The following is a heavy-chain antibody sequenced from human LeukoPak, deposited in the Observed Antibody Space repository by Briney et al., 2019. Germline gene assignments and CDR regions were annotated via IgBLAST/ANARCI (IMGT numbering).Heavy chain of an antibody. CDR1: GFTFSSYS. Sequence: GGSLRLSCAASGFTFSSYSMNWVRQAPGKGLEWVSYISSSSSTIYYADSVKGRFTISRDNSKNTLFLQMNSLRAEDTAVYYCAKPGVTLYYGSDDYWGQGTLVTVSS. CDR2: ISSSSSTI. J-gene: IGHJ4*02. D-gene: IGHD3-10*01. CDR3: AKPGVTLYYGSDDY. V-gene: IGHV3-48*01.